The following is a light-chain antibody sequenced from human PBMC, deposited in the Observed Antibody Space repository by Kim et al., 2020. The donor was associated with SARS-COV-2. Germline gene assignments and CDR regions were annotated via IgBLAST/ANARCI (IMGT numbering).Light chain of an antibody. Sequence: PGESAPLSFRASPSVSSSYLAWYQQKPGQAPRLLIYGASSRATGIPDRFSGSGSGTDFTLTISRLEPEDFAVYYCQQYGSSPFTFGPGTKVDIK. CDR1: PSVSSSY. CDR2: GAS. V-gene: IGKV3-20*01. CDR3: QQYGSSPFT. J-gene: IGKJ3*01.